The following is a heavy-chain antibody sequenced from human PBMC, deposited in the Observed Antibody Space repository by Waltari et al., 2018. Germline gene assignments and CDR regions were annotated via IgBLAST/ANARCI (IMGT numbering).Heavy chain of an antibody. CDR2: IYYSGST. Sequence: QLQLQESGPRLVKPSETLSLTCTVSGGSISSSSYYWGWIRQPPGKGLEWIGSIYYSGSTYYNPSLKSRVTISVDTSKNQFSLKLSSVTAADTAVYYCARQLWIQLWFPFDYWGQGTLVTVSS. J-gene: IGHJ4*02. V-gene: IGHV4-39*01. CDR3: ARQLWIQLWFPFDY. CDR1: GGSISSSSYY. D-gene: IGHD5-18*01.